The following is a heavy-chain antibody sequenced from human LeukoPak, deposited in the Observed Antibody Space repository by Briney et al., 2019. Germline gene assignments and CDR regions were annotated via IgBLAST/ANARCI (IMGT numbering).Heavy chain of an antibody. CDR1: GGSISSGGYY. CDR3: ASTVSRTNDAFDI. J-gene: IGHJ3*02. D-gene: IGHD1-7*01. V-gene: IGHV4-31*03. Sequence: SETLSLTCTVSGGSISSGGYYWNWIRQHPGKGLEWIGNIYYSGSTYYNPSLKSRVTISVDTSKNQFSLKLSSVTAADTAVYYCASTVSRTNDAFDIWGQGTMVTVSS. CDR2: IYYSGST.